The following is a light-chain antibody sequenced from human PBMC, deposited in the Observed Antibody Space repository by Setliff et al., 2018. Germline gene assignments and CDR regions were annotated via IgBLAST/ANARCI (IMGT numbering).Light chain of an antibody. J-gene: IGLJ1*01. CDR3: QSYDSSLNYV. CDR2: GNS. Sequence: QSALTQPPSVSGAPGQRVTISCTGSSSNIGAGYDVHWYQQLPGTAPKLLIYGNSNRPSGVPDRFSGSKSGTSASLAITGLQAEDEADYYCQSYDSSLNYVFGTGTKGTVL. V-gene: IGLV1-40*01. CDR1: SSNIGAGYD.